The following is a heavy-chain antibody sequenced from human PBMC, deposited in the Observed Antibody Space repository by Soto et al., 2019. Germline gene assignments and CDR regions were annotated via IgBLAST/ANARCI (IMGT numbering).Heavy chain of an antibody. D-gene: IGHD5-18*01. J-gene: IGHJ4*02. CDR1: GFTFSSYA. Sequence: GGSLRLSCAASGFTFSSYAMHWVRQAPGKGLEWVAVISYDGSNKYYADSVRGRFTISRDNSKNTLYLQMNSLRAEDTAVYYCARGARPLSYGYVLGYWGQGTLVTVSS. V-gene: IGHV3-30-3*01. CDR3: ARGARPLSYGYVLGY. CDR2: ISYDGSNK.